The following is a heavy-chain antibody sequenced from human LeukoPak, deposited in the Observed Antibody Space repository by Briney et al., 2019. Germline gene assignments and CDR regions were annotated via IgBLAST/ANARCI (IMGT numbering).Heavy chain of an antibody. D-gene: IGHD6-19*01. J-gene: IGHJ4*02. CDR2: IYSGGST. CDR1: GFTVSSNY. V-gene: IGHV3-66*01. CDR3: ARVWGGARGWLAAKMYYFDY. Sequence: PGGSLRLSCAASGFTVSSNYMSWVRQAPGKGLEWVSVIYSGGSTYYADSVKGRFTISRDNSKNTLYLQMNSLRAEDTAVYYCARVWGGARGWLAAKMYYFDYWGQGTLVTVSS.